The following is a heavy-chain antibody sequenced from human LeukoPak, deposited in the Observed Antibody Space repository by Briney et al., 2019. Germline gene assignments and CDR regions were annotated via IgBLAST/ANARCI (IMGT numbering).Heavy chain of an antibody. Sequence: GGSLRLSCAASGFTISNYWMNWVRQAPGKGLEWVANIKQDGSETHYVDSVKGRFTISRDNAKNSLYLQMISLRAEDTALYYCARDNHWEGSWGQGTLVTVSS. D-gene: IGHD1-26*01. J-gene: IGHJ5*02. CDR2: IKQDGSET. CDR3: ARDNHWEGS. V-gene: IGHV3-7*01. CDR1: GFTISNYW.